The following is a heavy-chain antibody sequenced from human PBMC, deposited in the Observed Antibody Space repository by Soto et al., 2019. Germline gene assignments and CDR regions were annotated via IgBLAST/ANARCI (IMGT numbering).Heavy chain of an antibody. CDR1: GDSITSGLYY. J-gene: IGHJ6*01. D-gene: IGHD2-8*01. CDR3: AGQGGATVYVYYYYAMDV. CDR2: VYNGGTT. Sequence: QLQLQESGPGLVKPSETLSLNCTVSGDSITSGLYYWGWIRQPPGKGLVWIGRVYNGGTTYYNPSLQSCGTIFVGKSKSRCSLRLASVTAADTAVYFCAGQGGATVYVYYYYAMDVWGQGTTVTVSS. V-gene: IGHV4-39*01.